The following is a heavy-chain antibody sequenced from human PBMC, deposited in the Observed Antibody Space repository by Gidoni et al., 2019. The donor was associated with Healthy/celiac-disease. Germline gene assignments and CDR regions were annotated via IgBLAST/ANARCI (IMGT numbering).Heavy chain of an antibody. CDR1: GGSFCGYY. V-gene: IGHV4-34*01. D-gene: IGHD2-2*02. J-gene: IGHJ6*04. CDR2: INQSGST. CDR3: AGGSEYPDV. Sequence: QVQLQQWGAALLKPSETLSLTCAVYGGSFCGYYWSWIRQPPGKGLEWIGEINQSGSTNYNPSLKSRVTISVDTSKNQFSLKLSSVTAADTAVYYCAGGSEYPDVWGKGTTVTVSS.